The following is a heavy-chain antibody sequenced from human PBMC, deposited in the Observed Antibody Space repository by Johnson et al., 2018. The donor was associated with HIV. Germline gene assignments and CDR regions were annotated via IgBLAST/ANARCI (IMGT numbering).Heavy chain of an antibody. CDR2: IRYDESNK. J-gene: IGHJ3*02. CDR1: GFTFSSYG. Sequence: QMLLVESGGGVVQPGGSLRLSCAASGFTFSSYGIHWVRQAPGKGLEWVAFIRYDESNKYYADSVKGRFTISRDNSKNTLYLQMNSLRAEDTAVYYCAKDLTYYYDSSGYYDAFDIWGQGTMVTVSS. V-gene: IGHV3-30*02. CDR3: AKDLTYYYDSSGYYDAFDI. D-gene: IGHD3-22*01.